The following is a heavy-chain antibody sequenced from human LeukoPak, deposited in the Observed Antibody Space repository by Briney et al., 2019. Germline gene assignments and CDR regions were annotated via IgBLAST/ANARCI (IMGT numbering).Heavy chain of an antibody. V-gene: IGHV3-30*02. Sequence: GGSLRLSCAASGFTFSSYGMHWVRQAPGKGLEWVAVIWYGGSNKYYADSVKGRFTISRDNSKNTLYLQMNSLRAEDTAVYYCAKDLNYYDSSGYNFDYWAREPWSPSPQ. CDR3: AKDLNYYDSSGYNFDY. CDR1: GFTFSSYG. J-gene: IGHJ4*02. D-gene: IGHD3-22*01. CDR2: IWYGGSNK.